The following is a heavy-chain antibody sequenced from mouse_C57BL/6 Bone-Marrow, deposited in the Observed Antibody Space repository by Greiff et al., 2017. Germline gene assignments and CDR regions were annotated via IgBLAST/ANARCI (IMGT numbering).Heavy chain of an antibody. CDR3: ADGYGRYAMDY. D-gene: IGHD2-2*01. V-gene: IGHV1-55*01. CDR2: IYPGSGST. CDR1: GYTFTSYW. J-gene: IGHJ4*01. Sequence: QVQLQQPGAELVKPGASVKMSCKASGYTFTSYWITWVKQRPGQGLAWIGDIYPGSGSTNYNEKFKSKATLTVDTSSSTAYMQLSSLTSEDSAVYYCADGYGRYAMDYWGQGTSVTVSS.